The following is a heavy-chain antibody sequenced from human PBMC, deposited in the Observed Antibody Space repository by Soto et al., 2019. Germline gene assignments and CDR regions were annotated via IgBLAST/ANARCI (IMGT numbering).Heavy chain of an antibody. D-gene: IGHD2-2*02. CDR3: ATDLSCSSTSCYTGY. CDR2: FDPEDGET. V-gene: IGHV1-24*01. CDR1: GYTLTELS. Sequence: ASVKVSCKVSGYTLTELSMHWVRQAPGKGLEWMGGFDPEDGETIYAQKFQGRVTMTEDTSTDTAYMELSSLRSEDTAVYYCATDLSCSSTSCYTGYWGQGTLVPVSS. J-gene: IGHJ4*02.